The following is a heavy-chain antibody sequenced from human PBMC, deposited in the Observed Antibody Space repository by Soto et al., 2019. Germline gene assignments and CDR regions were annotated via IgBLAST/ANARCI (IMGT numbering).Heavy chain of an antibody. CDR1: GYTFTSYA. J-gene: IGHJ4*02. CDR2: INAGNGNT. V-gene: IGHV1-3*01. Sequence: AASVKVSCKASGYTFTSYAMHWVRQAPGQRLEWMGWINAGNGNTKYSQKFQGRVTITRDTSASTAYMELSSLRSEDTAVYYCARGVDPVATTDYWGQGTLVTVSS. CDR3: ARGVDPVATTDY. D-gene: IGHD5-12*01.